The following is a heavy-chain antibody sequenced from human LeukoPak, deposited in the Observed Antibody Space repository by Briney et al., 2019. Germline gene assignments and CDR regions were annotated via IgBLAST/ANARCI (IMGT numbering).Heavy chain of an antibody. CDR2: ISAYKGGT. Sequence: EASVKVSCKASGYTLRSYGISWVRQAPGQGLEWMGWISAYKGGTNYAEKFQARVTMTTDTSTSTAYMELRSLRSDDTAVYYCARSTADGSGTYYTLVFDYWGQGTLVTVSS. V-gene: IGHV1-18*01. D-gene: IGHD3-10*01. CDR1: GYTLRSYG. J-gene: IGHJ4*02. CDR3: ARSTADGSGTYYTLVFDY.